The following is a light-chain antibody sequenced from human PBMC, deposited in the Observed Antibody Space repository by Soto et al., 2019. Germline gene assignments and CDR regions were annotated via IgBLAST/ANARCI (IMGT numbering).Light chain of an antibody. CDR1: QSVGPW. CDR3: QQYNYYPYT. J-gene: IGKJ2*01. CDR2: MAS. Sequence: DIQMTQSPSTLSASLEDRVTITCRASQSVGPWLACYQQKPGKAPNLLIYMASRLESGVPSRFSVSGSGTEFTLPISRLQPDDFATYYCQQYNYYPYTFGQGTNLQFK. V-gene: IGKV1-5*03.